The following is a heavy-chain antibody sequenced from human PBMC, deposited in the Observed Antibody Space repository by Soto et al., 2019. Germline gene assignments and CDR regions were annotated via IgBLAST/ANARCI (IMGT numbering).Heavy chain of an antibody. CDR3: ARAEYYDSSGYSDYWYFDL. D-gene: IGHD3-22*01. CDR1: GFTFSSYE. J-gene: IGHJ2*01. CDR2: ISSSGSTI. Sequence: GSLRLSCAASGFTFSSYEMNWVRQAPGKGLEWVSYISSSGSTIYYADSVKGRFTISRDNAKNSLYLQMNSLRAEDTAVYYCARAEYYDSSGYSDYWYFDLWGRGTLVTVSS. V-gene: IGHV3-48*03.